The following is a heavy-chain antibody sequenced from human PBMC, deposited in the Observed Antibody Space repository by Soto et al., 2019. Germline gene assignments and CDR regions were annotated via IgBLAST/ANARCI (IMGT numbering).Heavy chain of an antibody. D-gene: IGHD6-13*01. J-gene: IGHJ5*02. CDR1: GYTFTSYG. CDR3: VRRHVSATGIDWFDP. CDR2: INAANGDT. Sequence: GASVKVSCKASGYTFTSYGIHWVRQAPGQRLEWMGWINAANGDTKYSPKFQGRVTITRDTSASTAYMELSSLRSEDTAVYYCVRRHVSATGIDWFDPWGQGTLFTVSS. V-gene: IGHV1-3*01.